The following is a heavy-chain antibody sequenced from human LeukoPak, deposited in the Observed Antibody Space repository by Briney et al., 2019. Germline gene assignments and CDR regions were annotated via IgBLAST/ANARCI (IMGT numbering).Heavy chain of an antibody. V-gene: IGHV4-34*01. CDR2: INHSGST. D-gene: IGHD2-2*01. CDR3: ARRECSSTSCSENYYYYGMDV. J-gene: IGHJ6*02. Sequence: SETLSPTCAVYGGSFSGYYWSWIRQPPGKGLEWIGEINHSGSTNYNPSLKSRVTISVDTSKNQFSLKLSSVTAADTAVYYCARRECSSTSCSENYYYYGMDVWGQGTTVTVSS. CDR1: GGSFSGYY.